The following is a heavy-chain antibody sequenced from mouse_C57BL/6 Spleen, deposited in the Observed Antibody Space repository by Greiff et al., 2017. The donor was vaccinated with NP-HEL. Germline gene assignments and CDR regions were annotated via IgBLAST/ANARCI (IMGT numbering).Heavy chain of an antibody. D-gene: IGHD2-1*01. V-gene: IGHV5-4*03. CDR2: ISDGGSYT. CDR3: ARGGNYSYWYFDV. Sequence: EVMLVESGGGLVKPGGSLKLSCAASGFTFSSYAMSWVRQTPEKRLEWVATISDGGSYTYYPDNVKGRFTISRDNAKNNLYLQMSHLKSEDTAMYYCARGGNYSYWYFDVWGTGTTVTVSS. J-gene: IGHJ1*03. CDR1: GFTFSSYA.